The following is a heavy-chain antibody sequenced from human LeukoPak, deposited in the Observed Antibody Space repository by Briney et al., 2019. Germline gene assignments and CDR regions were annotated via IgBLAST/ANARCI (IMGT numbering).Heavy chain of an antibody. CDR1: GYTFTSYY. Sequence: GASVKVSCKASGYTFTSYYMHWVRQAPGRGLEWMGIINPSGGSTSYAQKFQGRVTMTRDTSTSTVYMELSSLRSEDTAVYYCARDLLGYCSGGSCWRKDLGYFDYWGQGTLVTVSS. CDR3: ARDLLGYCSGGSCWRKDLGYFDY. J-gene: IGHJ4*02. V-gene: IGHV1-46*01. D-gene: IGHD2-15*01. CDR2: INPSGGST.